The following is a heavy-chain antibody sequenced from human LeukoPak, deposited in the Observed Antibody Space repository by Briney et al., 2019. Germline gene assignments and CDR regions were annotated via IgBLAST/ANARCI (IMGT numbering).Heavy chain of an antibody. CDR2: IYLSGSS. Sequence: PSETLSLTCTVSGGSISSSCYYWGWIRPPPGKGLEWIGNIYLSGSSYYNPSLRSRVTISVDTSKNQFSLRLTSVTAADTAVYYCARLLFAMDVWGQGTTVTVSS. J-gene: IGHJ6*02. CDR1: GGSISSSCYY. CDR3: ARLLFAMDV. D-gene: IGHD2-21*01. V-gene: IGHV4-39*01.